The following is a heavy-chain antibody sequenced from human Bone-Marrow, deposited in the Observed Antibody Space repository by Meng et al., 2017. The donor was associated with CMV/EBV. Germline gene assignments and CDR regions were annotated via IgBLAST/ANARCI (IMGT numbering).Heavy chain of an antibody. CDR3: ARGYTNDFWNGYYFY. CDR2: INQSVGI. CDR1: GGSFSDYN. D-gene: IGHD3-3*01. V-gene: IGHV4-34*01. J-gene: IGHJ4*02. Sequence: SETLSLTCAVYGGSFSDYNWSWIRQPPGKGLEWIGEINQSVGIYYNPTLKSRLAISLDTSTNQFSLKLSSVTAADTAVYYCARGYTNDFWNGYYFYWGQGTPVTVSS.